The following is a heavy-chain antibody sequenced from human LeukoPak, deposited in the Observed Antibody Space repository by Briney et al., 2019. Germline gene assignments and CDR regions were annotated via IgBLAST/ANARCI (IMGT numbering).Heavy chain of an antibody. CDR1: GFTFSNYD. D-gene: IGHD2-2*01. J-gene: IGHJ6*02. Sequence: PGGSLRLSCAASGFTFSNYDMHWVRQATGKGLERVSAFHTAGDIHYSGSVKGRFATSRENAKNSFYLQMNNLRAGDTAVYYCARGSCSSRSCYKRVNGLDVWGQGTPVTVSS. CDR3: ARGSCSSRSCYKRVNGLDV. CDR2: FHTAGDI. V-gene: IGHV3-13*01.